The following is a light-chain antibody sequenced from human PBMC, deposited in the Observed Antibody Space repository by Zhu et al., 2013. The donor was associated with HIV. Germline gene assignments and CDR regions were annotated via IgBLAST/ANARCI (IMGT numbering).Light chain of an antibody. V-gene: IGLV1-44*01. J-gene: IGLJ2*01. CDR1: SSNIGSNA. CDR2: NNN. CDR3: CSHAGSNTLV. Sequence: QSVLTQPPSASGTPGQRVTVSCSGSSSNIGSNAVNWYQRLPGAAPKLLIYNNNQRPSGVPARFSGSKSGTSASLAISGLQSEDEADYYCCSHAGSNTLVFGGGTKVTVL.